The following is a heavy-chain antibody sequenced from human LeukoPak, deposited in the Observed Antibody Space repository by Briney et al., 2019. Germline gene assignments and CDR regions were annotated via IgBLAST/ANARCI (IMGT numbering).Heavy chain of an antibody. J-gene: IGHJ4*02. Sequence: SSETLSLTCTVSGVSSSSSYWSWIRQPPGKGLEWIGYIFYTGDSNHNPSFKSRVTISVDTSKNQFSLKLSSVTAADTAVYYCARAGGTQLWLRGTLDYWGQGTLVTVSS. CDR1: GVSSSSSY. CDR3: ARAGGTQLWLRGTLDY. V-gene: IGHV4-59*12. CDR2: IFYTGDS. D-gene: IGHD5-18*01.